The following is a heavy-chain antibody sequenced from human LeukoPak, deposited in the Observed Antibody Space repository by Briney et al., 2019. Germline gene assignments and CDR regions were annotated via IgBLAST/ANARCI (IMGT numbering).Heavy chain of an antibody. J-gene: IGHJ4*02. Sequence: SETLSLTCAVSGGPISSGGYSWSWIRQPPGKGLEWIGYIYHSGSTYYNPSLKSRVTISVDRSKNQFSLKLSSVTAADTAVYYCARGGYDSSGYYHTYYFDYWGQGTLVTVSS. V-gene: IGHV4-30-2*01. CDR3: ARGGYDSSGYYHTYYFDY. CDR1: GGPISSGGYS. CDR2: IYHSGST. D-gene: IGHD3-22*01.